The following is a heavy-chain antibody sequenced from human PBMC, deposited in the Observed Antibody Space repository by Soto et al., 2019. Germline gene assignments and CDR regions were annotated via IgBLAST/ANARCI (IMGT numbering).Heavy chain of an antibody. Sequence: QVQLAESGGGVVQPGKSLRLSCAASGFTFSNYGMHWVRQPPGKGLEWVAIIWYDGDKKYYADSVKGRFTISRDNSKNTLYLEMNSLRGEDTAVYYCARDSGVGAIYGAAQYIWGQGTMVSVSS. CDR3: ARDSGVGAIYGAAQYI. CDR1: GFTFSNYG. CDR2: IWYDGDKK. V-gene: IGHV3-33*01. J-gene: IGHJ3*02. D-gene: IGHD1-26*01.